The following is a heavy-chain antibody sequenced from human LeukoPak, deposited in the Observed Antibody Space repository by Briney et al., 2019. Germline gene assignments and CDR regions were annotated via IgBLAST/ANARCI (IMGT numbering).Heavy chain of an antibody. D-gene: IGHD5-18*01. V-gene: IGHV3-11*04. Sequence: GGSLRLSCAASGFTFSDYYMSWIRQAPGKGLEWVSYISSSGSTIYYADSVKGRFTISRDNAKNSLYLQMNNLRVEDTAVYYCARDQPIGYNYGYPFDNWGQGTLVTVS. CDR1: GFTFSDYY. J-gene: IGHJ4*02. CDR3: ARDQPIGYNYGYPFDN. CDR2: ISSSGSTI.